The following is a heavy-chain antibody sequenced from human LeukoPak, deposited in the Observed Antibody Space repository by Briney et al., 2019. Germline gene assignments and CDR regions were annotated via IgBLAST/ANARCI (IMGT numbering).Heavy chain of an antibody. J-gene: IGHJ3*02. V-gene: IGHV3-30-3*01. CDR3: ARVQLLWFGEGAFDI. Sequence: GSLRLSCAASGFTFSSYAMHWVRPAPGKGLEWVAVISYDGSNKYYADSVKGRFTISRDNSKNTLYLQMNSLRAEDTAVYYCARVQLLWFGEGAFDIWGQGTMVTVSS. D-gene: IGHD3-10*01. CDR1: GFTFSSYA. CDR2: ISYDGSNK.